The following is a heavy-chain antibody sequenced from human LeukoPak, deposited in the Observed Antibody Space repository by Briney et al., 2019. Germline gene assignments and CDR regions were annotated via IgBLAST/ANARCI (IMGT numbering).Heavy chain of an antibody. CDR2: IYYSGST. CDR1: GGSISSDY. J-gene: IGHJ4*02. Sequence: SETLSLTCTVSGGSISSDYWSWIRQPPGKGLEWIGYIYYSGSTNYNPSLKSRVTISVDTSKNQFSLKLSSVTAADTAVYYCAQLSGYDSTFDYWGQGTLVTVSS. D-gene: IGHD5-12*01. CDR3: AQLSGYDSTFDY. V-gene: IGHV4-59*08.